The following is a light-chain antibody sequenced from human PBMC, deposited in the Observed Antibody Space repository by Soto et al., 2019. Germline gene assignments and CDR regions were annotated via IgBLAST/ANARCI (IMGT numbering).Light chain of an antibody. V-gene: IGKV3-11*01. Sequence: DIVLTQSPALLSLSPGERATLSCRASQSVGSSLAWYQQKAGQAPRLLIYDAITRATGIPARFSGSGFGTDFTLTISSLEPEDFAVYFCQQRSIWPNSFGQGTKVEIK. J-gene: IGKJ2*01. CDR1: QSVGSS. CDR2: DAI. CDR3: QQRSIWPNS.